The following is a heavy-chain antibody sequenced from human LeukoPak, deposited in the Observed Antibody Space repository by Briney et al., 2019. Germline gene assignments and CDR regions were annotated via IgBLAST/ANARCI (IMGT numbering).Heavy chain of an antibody. D-gene: IGHD2-15*01. Sequence: SETLSLTCTVSGYSISSDYSWGWIRQPPGKGLELIGNIYHSGSTYYNPSLKSRVTISVDTSKNQFSLKLSSVTAADTAVYYCAIRYCSGGSCYGYNNWFDPWGQGTLVTVSS. CDR1: GYSISSDYS. V-gene: IGHV4-38-2*02. J-gene: IGHJ5*02. CDR2: IYHSGST. CDR3: AIRYCSGGSCYGYNNWFDP.